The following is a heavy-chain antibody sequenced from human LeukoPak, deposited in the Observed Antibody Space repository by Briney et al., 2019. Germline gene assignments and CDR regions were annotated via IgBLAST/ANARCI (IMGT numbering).Heavy chain of an antibody. CDR1: GGSFSGYY. CDR2: INHSGST. D-gene: IGHD4-17*01. V-gene: IGHV4-34*01. Sequence: PSETLSLTCAVYGGSFSGYYWSWIRQPPGKGLEWIGEINHSGSTNYNPSLKSRVTISVDTSKNQFSLKLSSVTAADTAVYYCARGREGDYGPNRKTFKRREGCYYMDVWGKGTTVTVSS. J-gene: IGHJ6*03. CDR3: ARGREGDYGPNRKTFKRREGCYYMDV.